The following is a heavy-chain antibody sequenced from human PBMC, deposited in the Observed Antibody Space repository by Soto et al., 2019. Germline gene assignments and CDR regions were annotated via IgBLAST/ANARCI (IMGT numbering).Heavy chain of an antibody. D-gene: IGHD2-15*01. CDR3: AKSLLGGSLLEVDV. Sequence: GGSLRLSCAASGFTFSSYGMHWVRQAPGKGLEWVALISFDGSNKYYADSVKGRFTISRDNSKNTLYLQMNSLRAEDTAVYYCAKSLLGGSLLEVDVWGQGTTVTVSS. V-gene: IGHV3-30*18. CDR1: GFTFSSYG. J-gene: IGHJ6*02. CDR2: ISFDGSNK.